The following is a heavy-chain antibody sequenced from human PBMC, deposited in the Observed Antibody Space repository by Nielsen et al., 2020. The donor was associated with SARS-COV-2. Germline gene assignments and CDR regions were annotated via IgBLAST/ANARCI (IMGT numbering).Heavy chain of an antibody. CDR2: ISWNSGSI. V-gene: IGHV3-9*01. J-gene: IGHJ4*02. CDR3: ARDFDYYDSSGYLDY. Sequence: GGSLRLSCAASGFTFDDYAMHWVRQAPGKGLEWVSGISWNSGSIGYADSVKGRFTISRDNAKNTLYLQMNSLRAEDTAVYYCARDFDYYDSSGYLDYWGQGTLVTVSS. CDR1: GFTFDDYA. D-gene: IGHD3-22*01.